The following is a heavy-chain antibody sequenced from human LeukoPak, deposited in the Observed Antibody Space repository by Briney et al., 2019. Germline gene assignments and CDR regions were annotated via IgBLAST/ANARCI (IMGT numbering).Heavy chain of an antibody. CDR2: IIPILGIA. D-gene: IGHD2-2*01. Sequence: SVKVSCKASGGTFSSYTISWVRQAPGQGLEWMGRIIPILGIANYAQKFQGRVTITADKSTSTAYMELSSLRSEDTAVYYCAREKGYCSSTSCSDAFDIWGQGTMVTVSS. J-gene: IGHJ3*02. CDR3: AREKGYCSSTSCSDAFDI. CDR1: GGTFSSYT. V-gene: IGHV1-69*04.